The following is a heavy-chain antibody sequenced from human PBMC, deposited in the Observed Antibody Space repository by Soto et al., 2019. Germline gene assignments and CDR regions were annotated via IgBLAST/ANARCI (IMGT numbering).Heavy chain of an antibody. D-gene: IGHD3-10*01. CDR2: IIPIFGTA. CDR3: ARLYYYGSGSPDYGMDV. Sequence: ASVEVSCKASGGTFSSYSISWVLQAPGQGLEWMGGIIPIFGTANYAQKFQGRVTITADESTSTAYMELSSLRSEDTAVYYCARLYYYGSGSPDYGMDVWGQGATVTVSS. J-gene: IGHJ6*02. V-gene: IGHV1-69*13. CDR1: GGTFSSYS.